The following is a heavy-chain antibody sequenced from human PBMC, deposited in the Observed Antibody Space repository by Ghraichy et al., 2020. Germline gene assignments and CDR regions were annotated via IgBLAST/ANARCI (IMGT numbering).Heavy chain of an antibody. V-gene: IGHV4-34*01. CDR1: GWTFSGYY. CDR3: AGGLVAARTHDPDY. D-gene: IGHD2-15*01. CDR2: INHSGST. J-gene: IGHJ4*02. Sequence: SETLSLTCAAYGWTFSGYYLSWIRQPPGKGLEWIGEINHSGSTNYNPSLKSRVTISVDTSKNQFLLQLSSVTAADTAVYYCAGGLVAARTHDPDYWGQGTLVIVSS.